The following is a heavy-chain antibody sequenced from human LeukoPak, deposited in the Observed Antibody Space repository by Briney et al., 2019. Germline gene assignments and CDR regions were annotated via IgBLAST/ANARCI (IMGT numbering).Heavy chain of an antibody. CDR1: GGSFSGYY. CDR3: ARDHGSGSYSTNYYYYYMYV. J-gene: IGHJ6*03. V-gene: IGHV4-34*01. D-gene: IGHD3-10*01. CDR2: INHSGST. Sequence: SETLSLTCAVYGGSFSGYYWSWIRQPPGKGLEWIGEINHSGSTNYNPSLKSRVTMSVDTTKNQFSLKLSSVTAADTAVYYCARDHGSGSYSTNYYYYYMYVWGKGTTVTISS.